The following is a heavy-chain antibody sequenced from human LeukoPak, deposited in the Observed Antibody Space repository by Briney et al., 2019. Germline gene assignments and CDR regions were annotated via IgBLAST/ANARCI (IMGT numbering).Heavy chain of an antibody. CDR1: GFTFSSYA. Sequence: PGGSLRLSCVASGFTFSSYAMSWVRQAPGKGLEWVSAISGSGGSTYYADSVKGRFTISRDNSKNTLYLQMNSLRAEDTAVYYCAKEVVEYYYGSGSLDYWGQGTLVTVSS. CDR2: ISGSGGST. D-gene: IGHD3-10*01. V-gene: IGHV3-23*01. CDR3: AKEVVEYYYGSGSLDY. J-gene: IGHJ4*02.